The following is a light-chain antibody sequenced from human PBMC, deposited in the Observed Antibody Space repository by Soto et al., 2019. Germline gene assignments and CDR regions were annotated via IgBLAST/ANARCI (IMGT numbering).Light chain of an antibody. Sequence: DIQMTQSPSTLSGSVGDRVTITCRASQTISSWLAWYQQKPGKAPKLLIYKASRLETEVPSRFSGSGSGTEFTLTISSLQSDDFATYYCQQYSSSSRTFGQGTKVDI. V-gene: IGKV1-5*03. J-gene: IGKJ1*01. CDR3: QQYSSSSRT. CDR1: QTISSW. CDR2: KAS.